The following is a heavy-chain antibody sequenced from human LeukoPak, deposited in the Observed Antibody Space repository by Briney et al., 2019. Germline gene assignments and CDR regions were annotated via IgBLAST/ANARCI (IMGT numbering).Heavy chain of an antibody. D-gene: IGHD3-10*01. CDR2: IRSKGYGGTT. CDR1: GFTFGDHA. J-gene: IGHJ4*02. V-gene: IGHV3-49*04. CDR3: TRVRSENEFDY. Sequence: TGRSLRLSCSASGFTFGDHAMSWVRHAPGKGVGWVGFIRSKGYGGTTEYAASVEGRFSLSRDDSKSFVYLQMSSLKTKDTAVYYCTRVRSENEFDYWGQGTLVTVSS.